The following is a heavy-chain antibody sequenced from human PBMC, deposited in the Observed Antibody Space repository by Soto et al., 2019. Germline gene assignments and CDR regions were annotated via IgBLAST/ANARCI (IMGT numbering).Heavy chain of an antibody. CDR2: VYPSGNT. V-gene: IGHV4-38-2*02. CDR3: VAYTASPNWLDP. D-gene: IGHD2-2*02. J-gene: IGHJ5*02. CDR1: GDSVTNGFY. Sequence: PWETLSLTCTVSGDSVTNGFYWGWIRQSAGQGLEWLGTVYPSGNTYYNPSVRGRVSMSIDPSKNQFSLSLTSVTAADTARYFCVAYTASPNWLDPWGQGTMVTVSS.